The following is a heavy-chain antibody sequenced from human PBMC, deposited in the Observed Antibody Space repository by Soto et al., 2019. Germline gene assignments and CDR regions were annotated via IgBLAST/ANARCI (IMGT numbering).Heavy chain of an antibody. CDR3: AHAYGGRSLY. CDR2: IYWDDSK. J-gene: IGHJ4*02. V-gene: IGHV2-5*02. D-gene: IGHD1-26*01. CDR1: GFSLTTDRVG. Sequence: HITLKASGPTLVKPTQTVTLTCTFSGFSLTTDRVGVGWIRQPPGEALQWLAVIYWDDSKTYRPSLESRLTITKDTSKNQVALTMTNMASLDTATYYCAHAYGGRSLYWGQGTLVTVSS.